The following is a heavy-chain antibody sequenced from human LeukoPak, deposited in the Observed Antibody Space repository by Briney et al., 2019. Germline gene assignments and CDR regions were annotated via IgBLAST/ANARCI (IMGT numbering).Heavy chain of an antibody. J-gene: IGHJ2*01. CDR1: GFMFNAYW. Sequence: GGSLRLSCTGSGFMFNAYWMSWVRKAPGMGLEWVGKIRQDGGEIFYVDSVRGRFTISRDNAKNSVYLLLNSLRAEDTAVYYCARADLEWYLDLWGRGTLVTVSS. CDR2: IRQDGGEI. CDR3: ARADLEWYLDL. V-gene: IGHV3-7*01.